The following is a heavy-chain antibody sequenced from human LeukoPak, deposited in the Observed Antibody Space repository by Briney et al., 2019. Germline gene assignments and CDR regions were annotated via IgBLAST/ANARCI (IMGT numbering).Heavy chain of an antibody. Sequence: SQTLSLTCAISGDSVSSNSAAWNWIRQSPSRGLEWLGRTYYRYKWYNDSVLSVKNRITINADTSKYQFSLQLNSVTPEETAVYYCARGITVTGYYFDQWGQETPVTVSS. V-gene: IGHV6-1*01. CDR2: TYYRYKWYN. CDR1: GDSVSSNSAA. CDR3: ARGITVTGYYFDQ. J-gene: IGHJ4*02. D-gene: IGHD4-11*01.